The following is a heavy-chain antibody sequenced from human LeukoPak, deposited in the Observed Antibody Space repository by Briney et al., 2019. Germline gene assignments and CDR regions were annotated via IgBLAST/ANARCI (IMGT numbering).Heavy chain of an antibody. J-gene: IGHJ4*02. CDR2: INHSGST. Sequence: SETLSLTCAVYGGSFSGYYWSWIRQPPGKGLEWIGEINHSGSTNYNPSLKSRVTISVNTSKNHFSLKLSSVTAADTAVYYCAREDTPMINPFDYWGQGTLVTVSS. CDR1: GGSFSGYY. CDR3: AREDTPMINPFDY. D-gene: IGHD5-18*01. V-gene: IGHV4-34*01.